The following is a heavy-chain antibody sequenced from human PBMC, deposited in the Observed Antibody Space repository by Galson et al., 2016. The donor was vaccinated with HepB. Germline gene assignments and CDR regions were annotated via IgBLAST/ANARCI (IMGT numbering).Heavy chain of an antibody. J-gene: IGHJ4*02. V-gene: IGHV3-9*01. CDR2: ISWKRGSI. D-gene: IGHD3-22*01. CDR1: GFTFDDYT. CDR3: AKDLADSSAYSRVYQFYGLDV. Sequence: SLRLSCAASGFTFDDYTMHWVRQAPGKGLEWVSGISWKRGSIGYADSVKGRFTISRDNAKNSLYLQMNSLRAEDTALYYCAKDLADSSAYSRVYQFYGLDVWGQGTLVTVSS.